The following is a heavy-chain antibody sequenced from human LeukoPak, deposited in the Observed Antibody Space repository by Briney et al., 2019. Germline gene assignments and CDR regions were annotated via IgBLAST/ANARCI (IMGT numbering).Heavy chain of an antibody. Sequence: SETLSLTCAVYGGSFSGYYWSWIRQPPGKGLEWIGEINHSGGTNYDPSLKSRVTISVDTSKNQFSPKLSSVTAADTAVYYCARGPGATWFSVWFDPWGQGTLVTVSS. D-gene: IGHD1-26*01. CDR2: INHSGGT. V-gene: IGHV4-34*01. CDR1: GGSFSGYY. CDR3: ARGPGATWFSVWFDP. J-gene: IGHJ5*02.